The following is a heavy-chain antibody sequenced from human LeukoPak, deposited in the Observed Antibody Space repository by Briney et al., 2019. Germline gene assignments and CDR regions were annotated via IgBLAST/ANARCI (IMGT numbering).Heavy chain of an antibody. CDR3: ARAGYIYGYYYYYYMDV. CDR1: GFSISSGYY. V-gene: IGHV4-38-2*02. J-gene: IGHJ6*03. Sequence: PSETLSLTCTVSGFSISSGYYWGWIRQPPGKGLEWIGSIFHTGSTYYNPSLKSRVIMSVDTSKNQFSLILSSVTAADTAVYYCARAGYIYGYYYYYYMDVWGKGTTVTISS. D-gene: IGHD5-18*01. CDR2: IFHTGST.